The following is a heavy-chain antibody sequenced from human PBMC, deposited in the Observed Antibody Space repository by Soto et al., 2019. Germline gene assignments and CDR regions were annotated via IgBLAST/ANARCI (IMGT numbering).Heavy chain of an antibody. D-gene: IGHD3-22*01. CDR2: IKQDGSEK. J-gene: IGHJ3*01. CDR1: GFSFSSYW. Sequence: PGGSLRLSCAASGFSFSSYWMTWVRQAPGKGLERVANIKQDGSEKDYVDSVKGRFTISRDNAQNSLYLQMTSLRAEDTAVYYCVRDNRWRDSSGSRNDAFDVWGQGTMVTVSS. CDR3: VRDNRWRDSSGSRNDAFDV. V-gene: IGHV3-7*05.